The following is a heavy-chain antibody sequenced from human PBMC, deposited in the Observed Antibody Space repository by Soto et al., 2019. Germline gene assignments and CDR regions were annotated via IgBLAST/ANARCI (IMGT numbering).Heavy chain of an antibody. CDR1: GYTFTNYW. CDR2: IYPGDSDT. CDR3: ARYPTLTDYFFHGMDV. V-gene: IGHV5-51*01. Sequence: GESLKISCKGSGYTFTNYWIVWVRQIPGKGLEWMGIIYPGDSDTRYSPSFQGQVTISADRSISTAYLQWSSLKASDTGMYYCARYPTLTDYFFHGMDVWGEATTVTVSS. J-gene: IGHJ6*02. D-gene: IGHD4-17*01.